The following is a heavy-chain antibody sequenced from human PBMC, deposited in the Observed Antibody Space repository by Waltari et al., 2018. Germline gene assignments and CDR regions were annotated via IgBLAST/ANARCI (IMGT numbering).Heavy chain of an antibody. CDR2: IYPGHSDT. Sequence: EVQLVQSGAEVKKPGESLKISCKGSGYSFTSYWIGWVRQMPGKGLEWLGIIYPGHSDTRYSPSFQGQVTISADKSISTAYLQWSSLKASDTAMYYCARRDDSSGYPGGDAFDIWGQGTMVTVSS. CDR3: ARRDDSSGYPGGDAFDI. V-gene: IGHV5-51*01. CDR1: GYSFTSYW. J-gene: IGHJ3*02. D-gene: IGHD3-22*01.